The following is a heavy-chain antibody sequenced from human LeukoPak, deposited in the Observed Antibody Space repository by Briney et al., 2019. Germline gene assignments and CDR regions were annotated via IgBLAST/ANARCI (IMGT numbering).Heavy chain of an antibody. CDR3: ARVPIPPYSSSWYQPFDY. D-gene: IGHD6-13*01. CDR1: GYTFTSYD. J-gene: IGHJ4*02. CDR2: ISAYNGNT. Sequence: ASVTVSFKASGYTFTSYDISWVRQAPGQGREWMGWISAYNGNTNYAQKLQGRVTMTTDTSTSTAYMELRSLRSDDSAVYFCARVPIPPYSSSWYQPFDYWGQGTLVTVSS. V-gene: IGHV1-18*01.